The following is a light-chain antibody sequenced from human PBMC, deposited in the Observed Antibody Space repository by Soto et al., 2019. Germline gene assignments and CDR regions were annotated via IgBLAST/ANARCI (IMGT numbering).Light chain of an antibody. V-gene: IGKV1-9*01. J-gene: IGKJ5*01. CDR3: QQLNSYTPIT. CDR2: VAS. Sequence: DIQLTQSPSFLSASVGDRVTITCRASQDISSYLAWYQQKLGKAPKLLIYVASTLQSGVPSRFSGSGSGTEFTLTISSLQPEDFATYYCQQLNSYTPITFGQGTRVEIK. CDR1: QDISSY.